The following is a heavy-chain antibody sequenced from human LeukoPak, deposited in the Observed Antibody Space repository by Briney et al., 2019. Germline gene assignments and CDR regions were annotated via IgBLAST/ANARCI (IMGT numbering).Heavy chain of an antibody. D-gene: IGHD3-16*01. Sequence: GGSLRLSCAASGFTFSSYSMNWVPQAPGKGLEWVSSISSSSSYIYYADSVKGRFTISRDNAKNSLYLQMNSLRAEDAAVYYCARRDLGENDYWRQGTLVTVSS. CDR1: GFTFSSYS. CDR2: ISSSSSYI. J-gene: IGHJ4*02. CDR3: ARRDLGENDY. V-gene: IGHV3-21*01.